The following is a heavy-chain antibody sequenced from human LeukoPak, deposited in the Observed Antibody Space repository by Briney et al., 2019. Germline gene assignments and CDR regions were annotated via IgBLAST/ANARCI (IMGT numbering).Heavy chain of an antibody. CDR2: IKQDGSEK. V-gene: IGHV3-7*01. Sequence: GGSLRLSCAASGFTFSSYWMSGVRQAPGKGLEWVANIKQDGSEKYYVDSVKGRFTISRDNAKNSLYLQMNSLRAEDTAVYYCASAWGDTAMVGEEDAFDIWGQGTMVTVSS. CDR3: ASAWGDTAMVGEEDAFDI. J-gene: IGHJ3*02. CDR1: GFTFSSYW. D-gene: IGHD5-18*01.